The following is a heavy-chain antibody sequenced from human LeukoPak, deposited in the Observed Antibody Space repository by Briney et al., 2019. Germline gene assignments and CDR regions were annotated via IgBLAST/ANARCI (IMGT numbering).Heavy chain of an antibody. V-gene: IGHV3-23*01. CDR1: GFTFSNYG. J-gene: IGHJ4*02. CDR2: IAGTGVST. CDR3: AREGMVATFDY. Sequence: GGSLRLSCAASGFTFSNYGMTWVRQAPGKGPEWVSTIAGTGVSTYYADSVKGRFTISRDKAKNSLYLQMNSLRAEDTAIYYCAREGMVATFDYWGQGTLVTVSS. D-gene: IGHD5-12*01.